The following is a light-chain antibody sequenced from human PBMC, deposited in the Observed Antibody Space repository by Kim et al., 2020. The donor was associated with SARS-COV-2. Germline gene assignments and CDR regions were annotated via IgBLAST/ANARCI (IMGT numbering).Light chain of an antibody. CDR2: SND. J-gene: IGLJ2*01. V-gene: IGLV1-44*01. Sequence: ELTQPPSASGTPGQRVTISCSGSRSNIGRNSVNWYQQFPGTAPKILIYSNDQRSSGVPDRFSGSKSGTAASLAITELRSEDEAKYFCAAWDDSLNVVFGGGTQLTVL. CDR1: RSNIGRNS. CDR3: AAWDDSLNVV.